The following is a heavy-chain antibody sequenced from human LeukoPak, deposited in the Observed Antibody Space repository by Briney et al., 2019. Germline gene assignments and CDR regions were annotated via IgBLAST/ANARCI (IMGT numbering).Heavy chain of an antibody. CDR2: TSSSGNTI. D-gene: IGHD4-17*01. V-gene: IGHV3-48*03. J-gene: IGHJ4*02. CDR3: AREPYGGYGVFAY. CDR1: GFSFRSYE. Sequence: GGSLRLSCAASGFSFRSYEMNWVRQAPGKGLEWISYTSSSGNTIYYANSVKGRFTISRDNAENSLHLQMNSLRAEDTAVYYCAREPYGGYGVFAYWGQGTLVTVSS.